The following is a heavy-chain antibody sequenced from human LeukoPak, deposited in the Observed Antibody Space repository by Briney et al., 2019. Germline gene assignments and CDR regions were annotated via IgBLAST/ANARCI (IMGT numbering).Heavy chain of an antibody. V-gene: IGHV4-59*01. Sequence: SETLSLTCTVSGGSISSYYWSWIRQPPGKGLEWIGYIYYSGSTNYNPSLKSRVTISVDTSKNQFSLKLSSVTAVDTAVYYCARDLPLPALNWFDPWGQGTLVTVSS. D-gene: IGHD1-14*01. J-gene: IGHJ5*02. CDR3: ARDLPLPALNWFDP. CDR2: IYYSGST. CDR1: GGSISSYY.